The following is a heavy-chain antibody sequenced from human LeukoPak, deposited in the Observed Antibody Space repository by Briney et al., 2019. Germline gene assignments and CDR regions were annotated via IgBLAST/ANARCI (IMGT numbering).Heavy chain of an antibody. CDR2: TRNKANSYTP. CDR3: AMEGESSGPDFDY. D-gene: IGHD3-22*01. V-gene: IGHV3-72*01. CDR1: GFTFSDYY. Sequence: RGSLRLSCAGSGFTFSDYYINWVRQAPGKGLEWVGRTRNKANSYTPDYAASVKGRFTISRDESKNSLYLQMNSLKTEDTAVYYCAMEGESSGPDFDYWGQGTLVTVSS. J-gene: IGHJ4*02.